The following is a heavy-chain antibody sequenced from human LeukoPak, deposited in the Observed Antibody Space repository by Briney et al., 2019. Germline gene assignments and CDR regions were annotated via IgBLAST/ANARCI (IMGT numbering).Heavy chain of an antibody. D-gene: IGHD3-22*01. J-gene: IGHJ3*02. V-gene: IGHV1-46*01. Sequence: ASVKVSCKASGYTFTSYYMHWVRQAPGQGLEWMGIINPSGGSTSYAQKFQGRVTMTRDMSTSTVYMELSSLRSEDTAVYYCARDLRDSSGYYYQGDALDIWGQGTMVTVSS. CDR3: ARDLRDSSGYYYQGDALDI. CDR2: INPSGGST. CDR1: GYTFTSYY.